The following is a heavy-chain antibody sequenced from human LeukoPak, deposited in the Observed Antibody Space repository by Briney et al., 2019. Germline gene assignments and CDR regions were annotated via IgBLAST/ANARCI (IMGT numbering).Heavy chain of an antibody. J-gene: IGHJ4*02. CDR3: AKDLCIKGGPYDYFYY. CDR2: ISGSGGRT. Sequence: PGGSLRLSCAAYGFIVSINYMSWVRQAPGKGLEWVSAISGSGGRTYYADSVKGRFTISRDNSKNTVYLQMNSLRAEDTAVYYCAKDLCIKGGPYDYFYYWGQGTLVTVSS. D-gene: IGHD2-8*01. V-gene: IGHV3-23*01. CDR1: GFIVSINY.